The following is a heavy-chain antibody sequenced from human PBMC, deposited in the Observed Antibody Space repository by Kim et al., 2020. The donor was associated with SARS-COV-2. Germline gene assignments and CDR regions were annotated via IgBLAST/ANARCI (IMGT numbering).Heavy chain of an antibody. CDR1: RLTLSSYW. V-gene: IGHV3-7*01. CDR3: VGGIGWLPDY. J-gene: IGHJ4*02. CDR2: IKQDATEI. Sequence: GGSLRLSCVASRLTLSSYWLNWVRQPPGKGLEWVAIIKQDATEIHYGTSVQGRFTISRDNAKNSLYLQMNSLRADDTAVYYCVGGIGWLPDYWGQGTLVTVSS. D-gene: IGHD5-12*01.